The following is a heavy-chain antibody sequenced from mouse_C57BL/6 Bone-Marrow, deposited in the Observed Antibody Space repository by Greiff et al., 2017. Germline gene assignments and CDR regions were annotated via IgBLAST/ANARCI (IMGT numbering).Heavy chain of an antibody. CDR2: INPNYGTT. V-gene: IGHV1-39*01. Sequence: VQLKQSGPELVKPGASVKISCKASGYSFTDYNMNWVKQSNGKSLEWIGVINPNYGTTSYNQKFKGKATLTVDQSSSTAYMQLNSLTSEDSAVYYCAREGYYSNYLDWFAYWGQGTLVTVSA. D-gene: IGHD2-5*01. CDR1: GYSFTDYN. J-gene: IGHJ3*01. CDR3: AREGYYSNYLDWFAY.